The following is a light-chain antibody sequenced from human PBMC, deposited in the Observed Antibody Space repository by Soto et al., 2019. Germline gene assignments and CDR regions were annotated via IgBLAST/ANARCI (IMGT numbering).Light chain of an antibody. Sequence: QSALTQPRSVSGSPGQSVTISCTGTSSDVGGYNYVSWYQQHPGKAPKLMIYDVSKRPSGVPDRFSGSKSGNTASLTISGLKAEEEGDYYCCSYAGRFFVFGTGTKVTGL. CDR3: CSYAGRFFV. CDR2: DVS. J-gene: IGLJ1*01. CDR1: SSDVGGYNY. V-gene: IGLV2-11*01.